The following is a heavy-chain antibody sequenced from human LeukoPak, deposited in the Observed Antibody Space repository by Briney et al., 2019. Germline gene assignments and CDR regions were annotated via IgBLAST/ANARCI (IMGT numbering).Heavy chain of an antibody. J-gene: IGHJ4*02. V-gene: IGHV3-48*03. CDR2: ISSSGSTI. Sequence: GESLRLSCVASGFTLSSYEMNWVRQAPGKGLDWVSYISSSGSTIYYAVSVKGRFTISRDNAKNSLYLQMNSLRAEDTAVYYCARARETGGSGYNYGYDYWGQGTLVTVSS. D-gene: IGHD5-18*01. CDR3: ARARETGGSGYNYGYDY. CDR1: GFTLSSYE.